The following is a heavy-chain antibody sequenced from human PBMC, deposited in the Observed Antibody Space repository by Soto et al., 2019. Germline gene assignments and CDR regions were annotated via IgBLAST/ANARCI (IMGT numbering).Heavy chain of an antibody. Sequence: GGSLRLSVVASGFSFSDYGMHWVRQAPGKGLEWVAFVSSDGNNKYYAESVKGRFTISRDNAKNTLYLQVDRLTVDDTAVYYCAKDRVIQLLPIWPDPWGQGTLVTVSS. J-gene: IGHJ5*02. CDR1: GFSFSDYG. D-gene: IGHD2-2*01. V-gene: IGHV3-30*18. CDR3: AKDRVIQLLPIWPDP. CDR2: VSSDGNNK.